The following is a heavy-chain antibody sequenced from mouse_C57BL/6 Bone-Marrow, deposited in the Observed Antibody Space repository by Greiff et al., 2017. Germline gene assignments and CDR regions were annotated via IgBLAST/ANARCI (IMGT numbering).Heavy chain of an antibody. D-gene: IGHD2-1*01. CDR3: ARMDLLWYPWFAY. Sequence: QVTLKVSGPGILQPSQTLSLTCSFSGFSLSTFGMGVGWIRQPSGKGLEWLAHIWWDDDKYYNPALKSRLTISKDTSKNPVFLKIANVDTADTATYDCARMDLLWYPWFAYWGQGTLVTVSA. CDR2: IWWDDDK. CDR1: GFSLSTFGMG. J-gene: IGHJ3*01. V-gene: IGHV8-8*01.